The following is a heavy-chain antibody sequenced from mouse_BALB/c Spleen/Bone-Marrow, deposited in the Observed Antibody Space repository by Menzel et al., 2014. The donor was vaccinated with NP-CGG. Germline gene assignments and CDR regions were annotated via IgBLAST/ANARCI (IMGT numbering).Heavy chain of an antibody. CDR2: IDPYSGCT. D-gene: IGHD2-14*01. Sequence: VQLKESGPELVKPGASVKVSCKASGYAFTNYNMNWVKQSHGKSLEWIGYIDPYSGCTNYNQKFRGKATLTVDKSSSTAYMHLNSLTSEDSAVYYCSRGVLAYFDYWGQGTTLTVSS. CDR3: SRGVLAYFDY. J-gene: IGHJ2*01. CDR1: GYAFTNYN. V-gene: IGHV1S135*01.